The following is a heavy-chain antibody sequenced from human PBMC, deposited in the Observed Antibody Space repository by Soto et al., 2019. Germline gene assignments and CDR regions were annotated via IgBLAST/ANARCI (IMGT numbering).Heavy chain of an antibody. D-gene: IGHD5-12*01. CDR1: GFTFSSYE. Sequence: GGSLRLSCAASGFTFSSYEMNWVRQAPGKGLEWVSYISSSGSTIYYADSVKGRFTISRDNAKNSLYLQMNSLRAEDTAVYYCARDRGYDYYFDYWGQGTLVTVSS. V-gene: IGHV3-48*03. CDR3: ARDRGYDYYFDY. J-gene: IGHJ4*02. CDR2: ISSSGSTI.